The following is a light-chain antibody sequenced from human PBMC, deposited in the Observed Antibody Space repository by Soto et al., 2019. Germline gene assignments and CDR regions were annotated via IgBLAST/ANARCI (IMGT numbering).Light chain of an antibody. J-gene: IGKJ5*01. V-gene: IGKV1-39*01. CDR2: DAS. Sequence: DIQMTQSPSSLSASVGDRVTITCRASQSISTYLSWYQQKPGKAHKLLIYDASSLQSGVQSRFRGSGSGTDFTLTIRSLQPEDFATYYCIHNYRTPITFGQGTRLEIK. CDR1: QSISTY. CDR3: IHNYRTPIT.